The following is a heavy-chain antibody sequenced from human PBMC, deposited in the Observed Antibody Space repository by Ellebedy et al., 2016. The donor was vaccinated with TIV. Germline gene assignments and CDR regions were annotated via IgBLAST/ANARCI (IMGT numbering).Heavy chain of an antibody. J-gene: IGHJ4*02. CDR1: GFTVGTNN. CDR2: IYDRDKT. V-gene: IGHV3-53*01. Sequence: PGGSLRLSCAVSGFTVGTNNMAWVRQAPGKGLEWVSVIYDRDKTYYGDSVKGRFTISRDNSRRTVYLQMSSLRVEDTAVYFCAKDLSESGLSFDYWGQGTCVTVSS. CDR3: AKDLSESGLSFDY. D-gene: IGHD3-3*01.